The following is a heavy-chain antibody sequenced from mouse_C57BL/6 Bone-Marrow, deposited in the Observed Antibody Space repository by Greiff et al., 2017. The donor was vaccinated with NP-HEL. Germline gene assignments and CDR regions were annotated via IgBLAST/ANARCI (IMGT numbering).Heavy chain of an antibody. Sequence: EVMLVESGTVLARPGASVKMSCKTSGYTFTSYWMHWVKQRPGQGLEWIGAIYPGNSDTSYNQKFKGKAKLTAVTSASTAYMELSSLTNEDSAVYYCTRWRGLRRPYAMDYWGQGTSVTVSS. V-gene: IGHV1-5*01. CDR1: GYTFTSYW. CDR2: IYPGNSDT. CDR3: TRWRGLRRPYAMDY. D-gene: IGHD2-4*01. J-gene: IGHJ4*01.